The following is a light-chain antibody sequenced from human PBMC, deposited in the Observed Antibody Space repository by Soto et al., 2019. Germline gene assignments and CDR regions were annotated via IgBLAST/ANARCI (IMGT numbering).Light chain of an antibody. V-gene: IGLV2-8*01. CDR2: EVT. Sequence: QSVLTQPPSASGSPGQSVTISCTGISGDVGGYNYVSWYQHHPGKAPKLIIYEVTKRPSGVPDRFSGAKSGNTASLTVSGLQAEDEADYFCSSYAGRNNWVFGGGTKLTVL. CDR3: SSYAGRNNWV. CDR1: SGDVGGYNY. J-gene: IGLJ3*02.